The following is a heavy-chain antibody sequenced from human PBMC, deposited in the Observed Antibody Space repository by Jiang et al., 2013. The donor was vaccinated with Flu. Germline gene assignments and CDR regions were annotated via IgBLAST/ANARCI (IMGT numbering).Heavy chain of an antibody. CDR3: ATRETGYCSGGSCYWFDP. Sequence: SMHWVRQAPGKGLEWMGGFDPEDGETIYAQKFQGRVTMTEDTSTDTAYMELSSLRSEDTAVYYCATRETGYCSGGSCYWFDPWGQGTLVTVSS. V-gene: IGHV1-24*01. D-gene: IGHD2-15*01. CDR1: S. J-gene: IGHJ5*02. CDR2: FDPEDGET.